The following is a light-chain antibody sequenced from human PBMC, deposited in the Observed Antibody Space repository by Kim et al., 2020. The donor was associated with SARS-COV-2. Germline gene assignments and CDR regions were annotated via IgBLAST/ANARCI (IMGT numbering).Light chain of an antibody. Sequence: DIQMTQSPSALSASVGDTVTITCRASESVGTLLSLFQQRPGKAPNLLIYSTSTLAAGVPSRFSGSGSVTEFSLTISGLQPDDFATYYCHQSHTYPLTFGGGTKVDIK. J-gene: IGKJ4*01. CDR2: STS. CDR1: ESVGTL. CDR3: HQSHTYPLT. V-gene: IGKV1-5*03.